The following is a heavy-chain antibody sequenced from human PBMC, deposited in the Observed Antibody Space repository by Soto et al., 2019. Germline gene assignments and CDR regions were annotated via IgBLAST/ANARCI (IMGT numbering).Heavy chain of an antibody. CDR2: INPSGGST. J-gene: IGHJ3*02. D-gene: IGHD2-15*01. Sequence: ASVKVSCKASGYTFINYYIHWVLQAPGQGLEWMGMINPSGGSTTYAQKFQGRVTMTRDTSTSTVYMELSSLKSEDTAVYYCARLRGGSHDVFDIWGQGTMVTVSS. V-gene: IGHV1-46*01. CDR1: GYTFINYY. CDR3: ARLRGGSHDVFDI.